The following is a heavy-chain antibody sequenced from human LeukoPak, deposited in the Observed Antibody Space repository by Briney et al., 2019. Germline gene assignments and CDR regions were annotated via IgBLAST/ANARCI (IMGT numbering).Heavy chain of an antibody. J-gene: IGHJ4*02. CDR2: IKSDGSST. CDR1: GFTFSSYW. V-gene: IGHV3-74*01. D-gene: IGHD3-3*01. Sequence: GGSLRLSCAASGFTFSSYWMYWVRQAPGKGLVWVSRIKSDGSSTSYADSVKGRFTISRDIAKNTLYLQMNSLRAEDTGVYYCAKDHYWSIDYWGRGTLVTVSS. CDR3: AKDHYWSIDY.